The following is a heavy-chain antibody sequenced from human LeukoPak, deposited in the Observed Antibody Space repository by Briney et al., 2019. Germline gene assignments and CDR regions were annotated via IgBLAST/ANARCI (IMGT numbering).Heavy chain of an antibody. CDR3: ARSYFGDLNYFDP. D-gene: IGHD4-17*01. V-gene: IGHV1-18*04. Sequence: ASVKVSCKASGYTFTGYYMHWLRQAPGQGLEWMGWISPYNGNTNYAQKVQGRVTMTADTSTSTVYMELRSLRSDDTAVYYCARSYFGDLNYFDPWGQGTLVTVSS. J-gene: IGHJ5*02. CDR1: GYTFTGYY. CDR2: ISPYNGNT.